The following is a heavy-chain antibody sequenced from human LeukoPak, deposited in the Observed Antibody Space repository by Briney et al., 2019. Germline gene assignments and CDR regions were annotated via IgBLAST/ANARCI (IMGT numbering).Heavy chain of an antibody. V-gene: IGHV4-34*12. Sequence: SETLSLTCAVYGGSFNGYYWSWIRQLPGKGLEWIGESIHSGTTNYNPSLKSRVTISVDTSKNQFPLKLTSATAADTAVYYCARRGVTDRPGAFYIWGQGTMVTVSS. D-gene: IGHD3-10*01. CDR2: SIHSGTT. CDR1: GGSFNGYY. CDR3: ARRGVTDRPGAFYI. J-gene: IGHJ3*02.